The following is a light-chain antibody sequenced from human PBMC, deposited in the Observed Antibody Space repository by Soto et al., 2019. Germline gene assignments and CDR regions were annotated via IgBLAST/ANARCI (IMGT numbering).Light chain of an antibody. CDR1: QSVSSY. V-gene: IGKV3-11*01. J-gene: IGKJ1*01. Sequence: EIVLTQSPATLSLSPGERATLSCRASQSVSSYLAWYQQKPGQAPRLLIYDASNRATGIPARFSGSGSGTDFTLTICSLEPEDFAVYYCQQRSTWPAWTFGQGTKVEIK. CDR2: DAS. CDR3: QQRSTWPAWT.